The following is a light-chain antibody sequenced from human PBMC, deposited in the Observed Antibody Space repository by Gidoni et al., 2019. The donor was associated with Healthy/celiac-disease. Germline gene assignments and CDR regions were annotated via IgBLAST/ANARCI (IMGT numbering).Light chain of an antibody. CDR3: QQSYSTPWT. J-gene: IGKJ1*01. V-gene: IGKV1-39*01. CDR2: AAS. Sequence: DIQMTQAPSPLSASVGDRVTITCRAIQSIISYLTWYQQKPGKAPKLLFYAASSLQSGVPSRFSGSGAVTDFTLTISSLQPEDFASYYCQQSYSTPWTFGQGTKVEIK. CDR1: QSIISY.